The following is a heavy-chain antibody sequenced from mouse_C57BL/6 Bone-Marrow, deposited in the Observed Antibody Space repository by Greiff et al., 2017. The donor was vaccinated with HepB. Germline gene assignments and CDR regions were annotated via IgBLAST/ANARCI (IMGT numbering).Heavy chain of an antibody. D-gene: IGHD2-3*01. Sequence: VKQRPGRGLEWIGRIDPNSGGTKYNEKFKSKATLTVDKPSSTAYMQLSSLTSEDSAVYYCARGGGYYPYAMDYWGQGTSVTVSS. CDR2: IDPNSGGT. V-gene: IGHV1-62-3*01. CDR3: ARGGGYYPYAMDY. J-gene: IGHJ4*01.